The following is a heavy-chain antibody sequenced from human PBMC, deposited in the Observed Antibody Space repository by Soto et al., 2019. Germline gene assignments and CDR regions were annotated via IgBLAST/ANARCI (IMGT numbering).Heavy chain of an antibody. CDR1: GFTFSDYY. CDR2: ISSSGSTI. V-gene: IGHV3-11*01. J-gene: IGHJ4*02. CDR3: ARGASKQLANDY. Sequence: QVQLVESGGGLVKPGGSLRLSCAASGFTFSDYYMSWIRQAPGKGLEWVSYISSSGSTIYYAESLKGRFTISRDNAKNSLYLQMKSLRAEDTSVYYCARGASKQLANDYWGQGTLVTVSS. D-gene: IGHD6-6*01.